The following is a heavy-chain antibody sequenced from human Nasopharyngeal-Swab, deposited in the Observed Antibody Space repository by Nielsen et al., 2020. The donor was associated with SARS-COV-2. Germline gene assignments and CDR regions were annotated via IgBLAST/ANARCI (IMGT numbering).Heavy chain of an antibody. CDR2: ISSSSSYI. Sequence: GESLKISCAASGFTFSSYSMNWVRQAPGKGLEWVSSISSSSSYIYYADSVKGRFTISRDNAKNSLYLQMNSLRAEDTAVYFCSRESSAADYWGRGTLVTVSS. CDR1: GFTFSSYS. D-gene: IGHD6-13*01. CDR3: SRESSAADY. V-gene: IGHV3-21*01. J-gene: IGHJ4*02.